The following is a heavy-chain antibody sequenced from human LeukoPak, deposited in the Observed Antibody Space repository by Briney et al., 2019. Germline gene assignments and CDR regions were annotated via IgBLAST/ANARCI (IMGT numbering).Heavy chain of an antibody. V-gene: IGHV3-30*03. CDR2: ISYDGSNK. Sequence: GRSLRLSCAASGFTFSSYGMHWVRQAPGKGLEWVAVISYDGSNKYCADSVKGRFTISRDNSKNTLYLQMNSLRAEDTAVYYCVRDPSGRGMDVWGQGTTVTVSS. CDR1: GFTFSSYG. D-gene: IGHD6-19*01. J-gene: IGHJ6*02. CDR3: VRDPSGRGMDV.